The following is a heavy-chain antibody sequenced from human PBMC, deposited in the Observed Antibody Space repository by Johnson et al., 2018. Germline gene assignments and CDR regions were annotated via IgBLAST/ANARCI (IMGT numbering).Heavy chain of an antibody. CDR1: GFIFDDYV. V-gene: IGHV3-49*05. J-gene: IGHJ6*02. Sequence: EVQLVESGGGLVKPGRSLRLSCTASGFIFDDYVISWFRQAPGKGLEWVGFIRSKAFGGTTEYAASVKGRFTISRDDSKRIAYLQMNSLKTDDKAVYYCTRESKAGWLVLEGFSGGMDVWGQGTTVTVSS. D-gene: IGHD6-19*01. CDR2: IRSKAFGGTT. CDR3: TRESKAGWLVLEGFSGGMDV.